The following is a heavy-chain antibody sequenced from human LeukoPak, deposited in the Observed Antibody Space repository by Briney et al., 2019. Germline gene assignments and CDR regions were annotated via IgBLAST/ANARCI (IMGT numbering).Heavy chain of an antibody. CDR3: ARDPEYYYGSGSYSSGIDG. CDR1: GSSISSAGYY. D-gene: IGHD3-10*01. J-gene: IGHJ6*02. CDR2: IYYSGST. Sequence: SETLSLTCTVSGSSISSAGYYWSWIRQHPGKGLEWIGYIYYSGSTYYNPSLKSRVTISVDTSKNQFSLKLSSVTAADTAVYYCARDPEYYYGSGSYSSGIDGWGQGTTVTVSS. V-gene: IGHV4-31*03.